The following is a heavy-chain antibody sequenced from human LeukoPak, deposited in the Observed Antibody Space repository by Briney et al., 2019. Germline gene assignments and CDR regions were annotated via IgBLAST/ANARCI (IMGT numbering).Heavy chain of an antibody. Sequence: PGGSLRLSCAASGFTFRSYGMSWVRQAPGKGLEWVSTISGVGGRTYYADSVKGRFTISRDNSKNTLYLQMNSLRAEDTAVYYCVPRKEWSCYMGVWNKGTTVTVSS. CDR1: GFTFRSYG. J-gene: IGHJ6*03. CDR3: VPRKEWSCYMGV. D-gene: IGHD3-3*01. V-gene: IGHV3-23*01. CDR2: ISGVGGRT.